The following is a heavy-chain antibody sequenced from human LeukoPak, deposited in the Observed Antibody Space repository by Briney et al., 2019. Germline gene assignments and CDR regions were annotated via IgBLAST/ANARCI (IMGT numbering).Heavy chain of an antibody. CDR2: INPNSGGT. J-gene: IGHJ5*02. CDR3: ARDAHIRYNWNWFDP. V-gene: IGHV1-2*02. D-gene: IGHD1-20*01. CDR1: GYTFTGYY. Sequence: GASVKVSCRASGYTFTGYYMLWVRQAPGQELEWMGWINPNSGGTNYAQKFQGRVTMTRDTSISTAYMELSRLRSDDTAVYYCARDAHIRYNWNWFDPWGQATLVTVSS.